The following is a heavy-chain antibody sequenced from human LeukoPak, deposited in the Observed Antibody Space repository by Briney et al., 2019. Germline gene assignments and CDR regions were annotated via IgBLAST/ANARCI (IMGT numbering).Heavy chain of an antibody. Sequence: QPGGSLRLSCAASGFTFSSYEMNWVRQAPGKGLEWVSYISSSGSTIYYADSVKGRFTISRDNSKNTLYLQMNSLRAEDTAVYYCAKFRPMVSHRGAWDYYYYMDVWGKGTTVTVSS. CDR2: ISSSGSTI. CDR1: GFTFSSYE. V-gene: IGHV3-48*03. D-gene: IGHD3-10*01. CDR3: AKFRPMVSHRGAWDYYYYMDV. J-gene: IGHJ6*03.